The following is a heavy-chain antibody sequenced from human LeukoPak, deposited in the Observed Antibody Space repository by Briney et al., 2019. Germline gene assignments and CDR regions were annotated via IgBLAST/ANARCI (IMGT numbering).Heavy chain of an antibody. D-gene: IGHD5-18*01. J-gene: IGHJ6*03. V-gene: IGHV1-8*01. CDR1: GYTFTSYD. Sequence: GASVKVSCKASGYTFTSYDINWVRQATGQGLEWMGWMNPNSGNTGYAQKFQGRVTMTRNTSINTAYMELSSLRSEDTAVYYCASGRSEYSYGEGYMDVWGKGTTVTVSS. CDR2: MNPNSGNT. CDR3: ASGRSEYSYGEGYMDV.